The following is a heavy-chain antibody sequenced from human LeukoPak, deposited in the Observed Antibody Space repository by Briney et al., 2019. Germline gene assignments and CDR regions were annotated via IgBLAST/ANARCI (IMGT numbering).Heavy chain of an antibody. CDR3: ARDGPPMVRGVITAFDI. D-gene: IGHD3-10*01. V-gene: IGHV1-18*04. CDR2: ISAYNGNT. Sequence: ASVKVSCKASGYTFTSYGISWVRQAPGRGLEWMGWISAYNGNTNYAQKLQGRVTMTTDTSTSTAYMELRSLRSDDTAVYYCARDGPPMVRGVITAFDIWGQGTMVTVSS. J-gene: IGHJ3*02. CDR1: GYTFTSYG.